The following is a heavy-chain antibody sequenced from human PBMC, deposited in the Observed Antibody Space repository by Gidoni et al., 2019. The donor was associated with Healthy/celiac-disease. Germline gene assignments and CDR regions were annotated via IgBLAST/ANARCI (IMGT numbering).Heavy chain of an antibody. Sequence: QVQLVQSGAEVKKPGASVKVSCKVSGYTLTELSMHWVRQAPGKGLEWMGGFDPEDGETIYAQKFQGRVTMTEDTSTDTAYMELSSLRSEDTAVYYCATDRWAAAGLNYYHYGMDVWGQGTTVTVSS. D-gene: IGHD6-13*01. J-gene: IGHJ6*02. CDR2: FDPEDGET. CDR1: GYTLTELS. V-gene: IGHV1-24*01. CDR3: ATDRWAAAGLNYYHYGMDV.